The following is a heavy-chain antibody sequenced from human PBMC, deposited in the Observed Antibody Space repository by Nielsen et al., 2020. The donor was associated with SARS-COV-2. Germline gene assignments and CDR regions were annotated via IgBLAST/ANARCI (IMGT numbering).Heavy chain of an antibody. V-gene: IGHV3-13*04. CDR1: GFPLRSYD. CDR3: ARANYDSSGYLYYFDY. D-gene: IGHD3-22*01. Sequence: GESLKISCAASGFPLRSYDMHWVRQATGKGLEWVSAIGTAGDTYYPGSVKGRFTISRENAKNSLYLQMNSLRAGDTAVYYCARANYDSSGYLYYFDYWGQGTLVTVSS. J-gene: IGHJ4*02. CDR2: IGTAGDT.